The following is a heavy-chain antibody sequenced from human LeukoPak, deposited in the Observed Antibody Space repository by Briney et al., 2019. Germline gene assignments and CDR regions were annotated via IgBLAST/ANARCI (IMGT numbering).Heavy chain of an antibody. D-gene: IGHD2-2*01. CDR3: ARSPAAISFGFDP. CDR1: GGSISSGGYY. V-gene: IGHV4-31*02. J-gene: IGHJ5*02. Sequence: PSETLSLTCTVSGGSISSGGYYWSWIRQHPGKGLEWIGYIYYSGSTYYSPSLKSRVTISVDTSKNQFSLKLSSVTAADTAVYYCARSPAAISFGFDPWGQGTLVTVSS. CDR2: IYYSGST.